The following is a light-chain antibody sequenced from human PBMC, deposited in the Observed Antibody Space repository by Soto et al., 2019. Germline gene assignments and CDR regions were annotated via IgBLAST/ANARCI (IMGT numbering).Light chain of an antibody. V-gene: IGLV2-14*01. CDR2: QDT. J-gene: IGLJ1*01. CDR3: TSFSSSTSLYV. Sequence: QSVLTQPASVSGSLGQSITISCTGTTRDIAGYNYISWYQQLPGKAPKLMIYQDTIRPSGISNRFSGSKSGNTASLTISGLQAEDEADYYCTSFSSSTSLYVFGTGTKVTVL. CDR1: TRDIAGYNY.